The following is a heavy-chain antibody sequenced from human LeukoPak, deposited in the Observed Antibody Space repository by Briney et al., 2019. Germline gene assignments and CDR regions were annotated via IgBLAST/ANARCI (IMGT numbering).Heavy chain of an antibody. D-gene: IGHD6-13*01. CDR1: GFTFSSYG. Sequence: GGTLRLSCAASGFTFSSYGMSWVRQAPGKGLEGVSAISGSGGSTYYADSVKGRFTISRDNSKNTLYLQMNSLRAEDTAVYYCASLESGYSSSWFDYWGQGTLVTVSS. CDR3: ASLESGYSSSWFDY. J-gene: IGHJ4*02. V-gene: IGHV3-23*01. CDR2: ISGSGGST.